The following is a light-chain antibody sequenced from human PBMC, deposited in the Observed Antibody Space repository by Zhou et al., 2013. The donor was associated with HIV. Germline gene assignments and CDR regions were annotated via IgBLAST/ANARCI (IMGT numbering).Light chain of an antibody. CDR3: QQLNSYPLFT. J-gene: IGKJ3*01. V-gene: IGKV1-5*03. CDR2: KAS. Sequence: DIQMTQSPSTLSASVGDRVTITCRASQSISSWLAWYQQRPGKAPKLLIYKASSLESGVPSRFSGSGSGTEFILTISSLQPDDSATYYCQQLNSYPLFTFGPGTKVDIK. CDR1: QSISSW.